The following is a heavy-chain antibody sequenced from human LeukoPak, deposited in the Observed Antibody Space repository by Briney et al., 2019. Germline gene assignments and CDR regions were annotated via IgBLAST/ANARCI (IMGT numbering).Heavy chain of an antibody. CDR2: INTNTGNP. CDR1: GYTFTSYA. J-gene: IGHJ3*01. CDR3: ARGVATSYYDSAGYHRQTEAFDF. V-gene: IGHV7-4-1*02. Sequence: ASVKVSCKASGYTFTSYAMNWVRQAPGQGLEWMGWINTNTGNPTYAQGFTGRFVFSLDTSVSTAYLQISSLKAEDTAVYYCARGVATSYYDSAGYHRQTEAFDFWGQGKMVTVSS. D-gene: IGHD3-22*01.